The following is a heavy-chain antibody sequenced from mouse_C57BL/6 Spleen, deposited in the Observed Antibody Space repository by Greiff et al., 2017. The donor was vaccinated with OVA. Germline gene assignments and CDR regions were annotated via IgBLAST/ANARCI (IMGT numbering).Heavy chain of an antibody. CDR3: ARRSYDYGGTFFYYAMDY. V-gene: IGHV1-81*01. J-gene: IGHJ4*01. CDR2: IYPRSGNT. Sequence: QVQLKQSGAELARPGASVKLSCKASGYTFTSYGISWVKQRTGQGLEWIGEIYPRSGNTYYNEKFKGKATLTADKSSSTAYMELRSLTSEDSAVYFCARRSYDYGGTFFYYAMDYWGQGTSVTVSS. CDR1: GYTFTSYG. D-gene: IGHD2-4*01.